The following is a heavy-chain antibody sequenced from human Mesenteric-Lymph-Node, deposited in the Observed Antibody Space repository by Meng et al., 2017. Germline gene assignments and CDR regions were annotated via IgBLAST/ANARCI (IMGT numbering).Heavy chain of an antibody. CDR2: INPNSGGT. CDR3: ARDSGKASFDY. D-gene: IGHD3-10*01. V-gene: IGHV1-2*02. Sequence: QVQLVQSGAEVKKPWASVKVSCKASGYTFSDYYMHWVRQAPGQGLEWMGWINPNSGGTNYAQKFQGRVTMTEDTSTDTAYMELSSLRSEDTAVYYCARDSGKASFDYWGQGTLVTVSS. CDR1: GYTFSDYY. J-gene: IGHJ4*02.